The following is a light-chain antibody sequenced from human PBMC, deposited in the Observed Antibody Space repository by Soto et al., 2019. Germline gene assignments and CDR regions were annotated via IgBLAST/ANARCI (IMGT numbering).Light chain of an antibody. CDR2: XXS. CDR1: QSISIW. V-gene: IGKV1-5*03. J-gene: IGKJ1*01. CDR3: QQYSSYWT. Sequence: ITMTQSPSTLSGSVGDRVXXXXRASQSISIWLAWYQQKPGKAPKILIYXXSXXXRGVPSRFRGSGSGTEFTLTISSLQXDDFATYYCQQYSSYWTFGQGTKVDIK.